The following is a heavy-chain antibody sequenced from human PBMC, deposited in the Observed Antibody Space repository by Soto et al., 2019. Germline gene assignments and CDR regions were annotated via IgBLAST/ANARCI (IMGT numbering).Heavy chain of an antibody. CDR2: INPSGGST. V-gene: IGHV1-46*01. Sequence: ASVKVSCKSSGYTFTSYYMHCVRQAPGQGLEWMGIINPSGGSTSYAQKFQGRVTMTRDTSTSTVYMELSSLRSEDTAVYYCASDSSSCASPHCPTWGQGTLVTVSS. CDR3: ASDSSSCASPHCPT. J-gene: IGHJ5*02. D-gene: IGHD6-13*01. CDR1: GYTFTSYY.